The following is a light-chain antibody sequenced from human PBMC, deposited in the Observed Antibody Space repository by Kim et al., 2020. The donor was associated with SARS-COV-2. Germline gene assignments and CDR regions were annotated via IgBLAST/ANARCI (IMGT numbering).Light chain of an antibody. CDR3: QQFGGSPMYS. J-gene: IGKJ2*03. CDR2: GAS. Sequence: SPGERATLSCRASHTVTSNYLSWYQPKPGQPPRLLIYGASTRATGTPDRFTGTGSGTDFTLTIRRLEPEDFAVYYCQQFGGSPMYSFGQGTKLEI. CDR1: HTVTSNY. V-gene: IGKV3-20*01.